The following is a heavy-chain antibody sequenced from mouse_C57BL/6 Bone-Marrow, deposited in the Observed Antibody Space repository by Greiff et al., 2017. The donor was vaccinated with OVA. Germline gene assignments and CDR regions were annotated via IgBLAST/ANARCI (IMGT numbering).Heavy chain of an antibody. CDR2: ISSGGSYT. V-gene: IGHV5-6*01. Sequence: EVMLVESGGDLVKPGGSLKLSCAASGFTFSSYGMSWVRQTPDKRLEWVATISSGGSYTYYPDSVKGRFTISRDNAKNTLDLQMSSLKSEDTAMYYCARQRDYYGSSLYAMDYWGQGTSVTVSS. CDR3: ARQRDYYGSSLYAMDY. D-gene: IGHD1-1*01. CDR1: GFTFSSYG. J-gene: IGHJ4*01.